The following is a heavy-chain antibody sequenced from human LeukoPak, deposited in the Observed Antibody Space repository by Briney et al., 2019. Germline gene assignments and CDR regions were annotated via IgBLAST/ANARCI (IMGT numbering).Heavy chain of an antibody. J-gene: IGHJ6*02. CDR3: ARGNSGSQGRTKYYYYGMDV. D-gene: IGHD5-12*01. V-gene: IGHV4-31*03. Sequence: SETLSLTCTVSGGSISSGFFYCTWIRQHPGKGLEWIGYSLYSGTTYYNPSLKSRVTVSVDMSKNQFSLKLTSVTAADTAVYYCARGNSGSQGRTKYYYYGMDVWGQGTTVTVSS. CDR1: GGSISSGFFY. CDR2: SLYSGTT.